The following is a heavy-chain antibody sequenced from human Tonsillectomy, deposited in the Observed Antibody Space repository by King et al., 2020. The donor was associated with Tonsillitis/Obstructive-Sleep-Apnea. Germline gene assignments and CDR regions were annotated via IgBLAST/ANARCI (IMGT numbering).Heavy chain of an antibody. Sequence: VQLVESGGGVVQPGRSLRLSCAASGFTFSSYAIHWVRQAPGKGLEWVPVISYDGSNKDYADSVKGRFTVSRDNSKNTLDLQMNSLRAEDTAVYYCAREGIYDSSGYSDAFDMWGQGTMVTVSS. CDR2: ISYDGSNK. V-gene: IGHV3-30*04. J-gene: IGHJ3*02. CDR3: AREGIYDSSGYSDAFDM. CDR1: GFTFSSYA. D-gene: IGHD3-22*01.